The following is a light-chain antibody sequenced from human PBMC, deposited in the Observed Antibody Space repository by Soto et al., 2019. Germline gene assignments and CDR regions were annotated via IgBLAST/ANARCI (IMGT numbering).Light chain of an antibody. CDR2: AAS. CDR3: QQANSFPIT. J-gene: IGKJ5*01. Sequence: DIQMTQTRSSLSASIGDRVTITCRASQIISTYLNWYQQRAGLAPRLLIYAASSLQSGVPPRFSGSGSGTDFTLTISSLQPEDFATYYCQQANSFPITFAQGTRLEI. V-gene: IGKV1-39*01. CDR1: QIISTY.